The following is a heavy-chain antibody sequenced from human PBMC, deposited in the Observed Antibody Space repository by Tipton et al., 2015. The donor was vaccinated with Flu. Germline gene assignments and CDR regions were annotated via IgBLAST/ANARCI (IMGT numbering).Heavy chain of an antibody. CDR1: GITFSDYY. Sequence: SLRLSCAASGITFSDYYMSWIRQAPGKGLEWISYISSSGVTQTYADSVKGRFSISRDNAKDSLYLQMNSLRAEDTAVYFCVGTLTVIDPVDLWGQGTLVTVSS. CDR3: VGTLTVIDPVDL. CDR2: ISSSGVTQ. J-gene: IGHJ5*02. D-gene: IGHD4-11*01. V-gene: IGHV3-11*01.